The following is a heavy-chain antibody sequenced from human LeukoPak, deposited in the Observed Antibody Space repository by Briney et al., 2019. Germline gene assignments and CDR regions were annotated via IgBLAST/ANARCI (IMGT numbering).Heavy chain of an antibody. CDR3: ARGPYGDYVDALDC. CDR2: ISDSSGTI. Sequence: GGSLRLSCAASGFTFNTYSMNWVRQAPGKGLEWVSYISDSSGTIYYADSVKGRFTISRDNAKNSLYLQMNSLRAEDTAVYYCARGPYGDYVDALDCWGQGTLVTVSS. V-gene: IGHV3-48*01. J-gene: IGHJ4*02. D-gene: IGHD4-17*01. CDR1: GFTFNTYS.